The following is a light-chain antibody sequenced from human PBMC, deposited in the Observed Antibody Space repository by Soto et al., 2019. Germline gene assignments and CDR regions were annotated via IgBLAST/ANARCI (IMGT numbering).Light chain of an antibody. CDR3: QQYGSSPLIT. CDR2: GAS. V-gene: IGKV3-20*01. CDR1: QSVSSSY. Sequence: EIVLTQSPGTLSLSPGERATLSCRASQSVSSSYLAWYQQKPGQAPRLLIYGASSRATGIPDRFSVSGSGTDFTLTISRLVPEDFAVYYCQQYGSSPLITFGRGTRLEIQ. J-gene: IGKJ5*01.